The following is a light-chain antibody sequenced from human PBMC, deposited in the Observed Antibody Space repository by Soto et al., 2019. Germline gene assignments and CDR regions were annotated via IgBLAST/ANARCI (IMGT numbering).Light chain of an antibody. J-gene: IGKJ5*01. CDR1: QTISRW. Sequence: QLPQSTTTLSASIGDQVTITCRASQTISRWLAWYQQKPGRAPKLLIYDASTLESGVPSRFSGSGSETEFTLTISRLQTDGFATYFCHSRAFGQGTRLE. V-gene: IGKV1-5*01. CDR3: HSRA. CDR2: DAS.